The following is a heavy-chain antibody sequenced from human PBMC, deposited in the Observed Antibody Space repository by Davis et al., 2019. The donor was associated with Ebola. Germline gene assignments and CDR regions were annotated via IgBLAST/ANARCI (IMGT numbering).Heavy chain of an antibody. V-gene: IGHV1-69*04. CDR3: AGGLGAAAGNDY. J-gene: IGHJ4*02. D-gene: IGHD6-13*01. Sequence: AASVKVSCKASGYTFTSYDINWVRQASGQGLEWMGRIIPILGIANYAQKLQGRVTMTTDTSTSTAYMELSSLRSEDTAVYYCAGGLGAAAGNDYWGQGTLVTVSS. CDR2: IIPILGIA. CDR1: GYTFTSYD.